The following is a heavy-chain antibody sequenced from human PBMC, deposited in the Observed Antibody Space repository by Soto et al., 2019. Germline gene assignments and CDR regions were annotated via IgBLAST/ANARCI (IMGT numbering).Heavy chain of an antibody. CDR1: GFSFSNFN. CDR3: ARVGIGTVSY. CDR2: ISSASTTI. Sequence: EVQLVESGGGLVQPGGSLRLSCAASGFSFSNFNMIWVRQAPGKGLDWVSSISSASTTIYYADSVKGRFTISRDNAKNSLYLQMNSLRDEDTAEYYCARVGIGTVSYWGQGALVTVSS. J-gene: IGHJ4*02. V-gene: IGHV3-48*02. D-gene: IGHD2-8*02.